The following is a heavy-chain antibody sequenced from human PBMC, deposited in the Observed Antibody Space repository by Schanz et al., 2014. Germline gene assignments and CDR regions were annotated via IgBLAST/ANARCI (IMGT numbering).Heavy chain of an antibody. CDR2: MSYDGSIK. CDR3: ARANYRRKINFDY. J-gene: IGHJ4*02. Sequence: DLVESGGGFIHRRESLRLSCAAPGFTFRSYGMHWARQAPGKGLEWVAAMSYDGSIKYYEDSVKGRFTISRDNSKNTLYLHMNTLTSEDTAVYYGARANYRRKINFDYWGRGTLVTVSS. D-gene: IGHD3-10*01. V-gene: IGHV3-30*03. CDR1: GFTFRSYG.